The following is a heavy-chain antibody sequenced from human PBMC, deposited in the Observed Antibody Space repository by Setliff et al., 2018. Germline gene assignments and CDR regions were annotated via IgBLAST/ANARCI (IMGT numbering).Heavy chain of an antibody. Sequence: FSFTDYSMNWVRQAPGKRLEWVSGVSGGGTVKHYAESVKGRFTISRDNSKNTLYLDMKRLRVEDTAIYSCAKVQRRGWYSYFEDAFDIWGQGTVVTVSS. D-gene: IGHD1-26*01. CDR2: VSGGGTVK. J-gene: IGHJ3*02. CDR1: FSFTDYS. CDR3: AKVQRRGWYSYFEDAFDI. V-gene: IGHV3-23*01.